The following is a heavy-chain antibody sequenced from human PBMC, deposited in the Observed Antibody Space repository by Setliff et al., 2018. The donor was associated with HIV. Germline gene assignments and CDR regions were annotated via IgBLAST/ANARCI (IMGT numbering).Heavy chain of an antibody. V-gene: IGHV3-15*05. CDR1: GFTFSSYT. Sequence: GGSLRLSCAVSGFTFSSYTMAWVRQAPGKGLEWIGRIKSKASGGTTDYGAPAQGRFTMSRDNAKNSLYLQMNSLRAEDTALYYCARALGEVNNDWNLAHMDVWGKGTTVTVSS. J-gene: IGHJ6*03. D-gene: IGHD1-1*01. CDR2: IKSKASGGTT. CDR3: ARALGEVNNDWNLAHMDV.